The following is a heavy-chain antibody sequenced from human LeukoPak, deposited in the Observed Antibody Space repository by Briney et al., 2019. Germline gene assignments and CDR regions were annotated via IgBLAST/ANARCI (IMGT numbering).Heavy chain of an antibody. J-gene: IGHJ4*02. CDR2: IRYDGSNK. Sequence: GGSLRLSCAASGFTFSSYGMHWVRQAPGKGLEWVAFIRYDGSNKYYADSVKGRFTISRDNAKNSLYLQMSSLRAEDTAVYYCASSNCGGDCYSIYWGQGTLVTVSS. V-gene: IGHV3-30*02. CDR1: GFTFSSYG. D-gene: IGHD2-21*02. CDR3: ASSNCGGDCYSIY.